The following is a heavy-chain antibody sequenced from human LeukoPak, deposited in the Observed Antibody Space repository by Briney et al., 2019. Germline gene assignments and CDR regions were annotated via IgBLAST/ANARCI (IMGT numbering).Heavy chain of an antibody. V-gene: IGHV4-34*01. CDR3: ARVRFYP. Sequence: SETLSLTCAVYGGSFSGYYWRWIRQPPGKGLEWIGYINHSGSNKYNPSLKSRVTITVDTHKNQFPQKLSSGPAADTAVFYCARVRFYPWGEGALVTVSS. J-gene: IGHJ5*02. CDR1: GGSFSGYY. CDR2: INHSGSN.